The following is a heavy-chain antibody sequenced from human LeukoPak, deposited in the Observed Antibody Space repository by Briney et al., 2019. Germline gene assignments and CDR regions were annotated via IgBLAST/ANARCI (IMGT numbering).Heavy chain of an antibody. CDR1: GFTLSSYA. CDR2: ISSSGGST. Sequence: GGSLRLSCAASGFTLSSYAMSWVRQAPGKGLQWVSGISSSGGSTYYVDSVKGRFTISTDNSKNTLYLQMNRLRAEDTAVYYCARSLSSRFSGPRRPYYFDSWGQGTLVTVSS. J-gene: IGHJ4*02. V-gene: IGHV3-23*01. CDR3: ARSLSSRFSGPRRPYYFDS. D-gene: IGHD3-16*02.